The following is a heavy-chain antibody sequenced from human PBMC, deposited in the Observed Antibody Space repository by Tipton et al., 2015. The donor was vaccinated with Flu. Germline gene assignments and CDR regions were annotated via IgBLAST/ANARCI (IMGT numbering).Heavy chain of an antibody. Sequence: TLSLTCTVSGGSISSSSYYWGWIRQPPGKGLEWIGSIYYSGSTYYNPSLMSRVTISIDTSKNQFSLKLSSVTAADTAVYYCARDPTADSVLTAIVYYYYGMEVWRQGTTVPVSS. D-gene: IGHD2-21*02. CDR1: GGSISSSSYY. V-gene: IGHV4-39*07. CDR3: ARDPTADSVLTAIVYYYYGMEV. CDR2: IYYSGST. J-gene: IGHJ6*02.